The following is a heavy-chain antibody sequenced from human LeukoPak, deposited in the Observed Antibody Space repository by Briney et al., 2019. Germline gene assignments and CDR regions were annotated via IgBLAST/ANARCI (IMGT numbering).Heavy chain of an antibody. CDR2: INPNSGGT. CDR3: ARSPSTIGWNWGYYFDY. CDR1: GYTFTGYY. V-gene: IGHV1-2*02. J-gene: IGHJ4*02. Sequence: GASVKVSCKASGYTFTGYYMHWVRQAPGQGLEWMGWINPNSGGTNYAQKFQGRVTMTRDTSISTAYMELSRLRSDDTAVYYCARSPSTIGWNWGYYFDYWGQGSLVTVSS. D-gene: IGHD3-3*01.